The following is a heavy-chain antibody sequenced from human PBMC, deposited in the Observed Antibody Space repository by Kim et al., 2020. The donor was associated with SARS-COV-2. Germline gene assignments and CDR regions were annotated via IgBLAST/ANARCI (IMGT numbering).Heavy chain of an antibody. CDR3: TTEDQLLLFDP. D-gene: IGHD2-2*01. Sequence: TDYAAPVKGRFTISRDDSKNTLYLQMNSLKTEDTAVYYCTTEDQLLLFDPWGQGTLVTVSS. J-gene: IGHJ5*02. CDR2: T. V-gene: IGHV3-15*01.